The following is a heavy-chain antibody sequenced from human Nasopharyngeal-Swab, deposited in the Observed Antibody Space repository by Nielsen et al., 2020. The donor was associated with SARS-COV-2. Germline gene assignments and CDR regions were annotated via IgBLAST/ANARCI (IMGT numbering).Heavy chain of an antibody. V-gene: IGHV4-34*01. CDR3: ARVLIGTPAYGSGTIDY. D-gene: IGHD3-10*01. CDR2: INHSGST. Sequence: RQAPGKGLEWIGEINHSGSTNYNPSLKSRVTISVDTSKNQFSLKLSSVTAADTAVYYCARVLIGTPAYGSGTIDYRGQGTLVTVSS. J-gene: IGHJ4*02.